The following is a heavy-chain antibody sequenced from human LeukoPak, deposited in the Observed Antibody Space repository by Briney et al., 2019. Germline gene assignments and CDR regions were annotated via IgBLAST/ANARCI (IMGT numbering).Heavy chain of an antibody. J-gene: IGHJ4*02. CDR3: ARVLKTDCTGGSCYSGLDY. D-gene: IGHD2-15*01. V-gene: IGHV3-21*01. CDR1: GFTFSRYN. CDR2: INRTSSYI. Sequence: GGSLRLSCAASGFTFSRYNMNWVRQAPGKGLEWVSSINRTSSYIYYADSVKGRFTISRDNAQNSLYLQMNSLRVEDTAVYYCARVLKTDCTGGSCYSGLDYWGQGTLVTVSS.